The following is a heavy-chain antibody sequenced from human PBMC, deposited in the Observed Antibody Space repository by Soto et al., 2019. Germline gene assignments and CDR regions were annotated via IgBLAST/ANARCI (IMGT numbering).Heavy chain of an antibody. D-gene: IGHD3-3*01. CDR3: ARGPRYYDFWSGYTNWFDP. CDR1: GGSFSGYY. J-gene: IGHJ5*02. CDR2: INHSGST. V-gene: IGHV4-34*01. Sequence: NLSETLSLTCAVYGGSFSGYYWSWIRQPPGKGLEWIGEINHSGSTNYNPSLNSRVTISVDTSKNQFSLKLSSVTAADTAVYYCARGPRYYDFWSGYTNWFDPWGQGTLVTVSS.